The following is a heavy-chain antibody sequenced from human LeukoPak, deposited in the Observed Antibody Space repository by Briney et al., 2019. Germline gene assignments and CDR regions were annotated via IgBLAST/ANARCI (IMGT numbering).Heavy chain of an antibody. D-gene: IGHD2-15*01. V-gene: IGHV3-23*01. CDR1: GFPFSSHA. J-gene: IGHJ5*02. CDR3: VREAGYCAPVCVKTNWFDP. CDR2: ISNGKT. Sequence: GGSLRLSCAASGFPFSSHAMSWVRQPPGKGLEWVAAISNGKTYYADSVRSRFAISTDDSTNTVYLHMNSLRDEDTALYHCVREAGYCAPVCVKTNWFDPWGQGTLVTVSS.